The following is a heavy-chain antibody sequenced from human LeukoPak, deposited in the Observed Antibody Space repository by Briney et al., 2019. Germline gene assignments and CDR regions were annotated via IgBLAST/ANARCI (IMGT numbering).Heavy chain of an antibody. V-gene: IGHV3-23*01. Sequence: GGSLRLSCAASGFTFSSYAMTWVRQAPGKGLEGVSGITATSGRTYFADSVKGRLTISRDDSKNRLYLQMNSLRAEDTAVYYCAKGYSSTWYGSYFDYWGQGTLVTVSS. J-gene: IGHJ4*02. CDR2: ITATSGRT. D-gene: IGHD6-13*01. CDR1: GFTFSSYA. CDR3: AKGYSSTWYGSYFDY.